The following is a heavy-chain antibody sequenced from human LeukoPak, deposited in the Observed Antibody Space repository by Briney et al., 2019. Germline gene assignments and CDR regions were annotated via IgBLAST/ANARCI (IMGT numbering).Heavy chain of an antibody. CDR2: ISWNSGSI. Sequence: GGSLRLSCAASGFTFDDYAMHWVRQAPGKGLEWVSGISWNSGSIGYADSVKGRFTISRDNAKNSLYLQMNSLRAEDTALYYCARDSPGGDSSIDYWGQGTLVTVSS. V-gene: IGHV3-9*01. J-gene: IGHJ4*02. D-gene: IGHD2-21*02. CDR1: GFTFDDYA. CDR3: ARDSPGGDSSIDY.